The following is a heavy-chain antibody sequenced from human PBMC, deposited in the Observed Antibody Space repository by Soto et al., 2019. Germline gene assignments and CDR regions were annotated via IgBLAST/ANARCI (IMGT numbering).Heavy chain of an antibody. CDR3: AKELPYGDQGAEFFHH. D-gene: IGHD4-17*01. V-gene: IGHV3-23*01. J-gene: IGHJ1*01. CDR2: ISGSGDST. CDR1: GFTFNNYA. Sequence: EVQLLESGGGLVQPGGSLRLSCAASGFTFNNYAMSWVRQAPGKGLKWVSVISGSGDSTYYADSVKGRFTISRDNSKNTRDLQMNSLRADDTAVYYCAKELPYGDQGAEFFHHWGRGTLVTVSS.